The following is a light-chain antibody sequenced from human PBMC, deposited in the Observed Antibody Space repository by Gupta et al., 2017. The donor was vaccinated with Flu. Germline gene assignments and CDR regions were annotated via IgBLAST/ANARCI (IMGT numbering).Light chain of an antibody. Sequence: DIVMTQSPDSLAVSLGARATVSCKSSQSILYSSNSQNYLAWFQQKPGQPPKLLIYWASTRASGVPDRFTGSGSGTDFILTISSLQAEDVAVYYCQQYYETPYTFGQGTKLEI. CDR1: QSILYSSNSQNY. J-gene: IGKJ2*01. CDR3: QQYYETPYT. V-gene: IGKV4-1*01. CDR2: WAS.